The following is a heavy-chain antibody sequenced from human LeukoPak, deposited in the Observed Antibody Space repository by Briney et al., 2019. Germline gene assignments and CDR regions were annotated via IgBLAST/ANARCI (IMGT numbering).Heavy chain of an antibody. V-gene: IGHV4-31*03. D-gene: IGHD3-22*01. Sequence: SETLSLTCTVSGASPRSAGYYWGWVRQNSGKGLEWIGYIFHSGATYYNPSPKRRVNISIDTSKRQSSLKLSSVTAADTALYYCARAGNYDSYALDFWGQGTMVTVSS. J-gene: IGHJ3*01. CDR2: IFHSGAT. CDR3: ARAGNYDSYALDF. CDR1: GASPRSAGYY.